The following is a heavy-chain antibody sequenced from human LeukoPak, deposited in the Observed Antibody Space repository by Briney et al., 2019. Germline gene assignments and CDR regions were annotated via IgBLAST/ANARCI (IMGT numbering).Heavy chain of an antibody. CDR2: IYHSGST. CDR3: ARHSSSWSPNPDY. Sequence: PSETLSLTCTVSGGSISSYYWSWIRQPPGKGLEWIGYIYHSGSTNYNPSLKSRVTISVDTSKNQFSLKLSSVTAADTAVYYCARHSSSWSPNPDYWGHGTLVTVSA. J-gene: IGHJ4*01. CDR1: GGSISSYY. D-gene: IGHD6-13*01. V-gene: IGHV4-59*08.